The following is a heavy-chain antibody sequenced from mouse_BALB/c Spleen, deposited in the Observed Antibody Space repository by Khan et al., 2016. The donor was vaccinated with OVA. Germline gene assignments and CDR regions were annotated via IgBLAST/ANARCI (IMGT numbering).Heavy chain of an antibody. D-gene: IGHD2-1*01. Sequence: EVQLQQSGAELVRPGALVKLSCKASGFNIKDYYMLWVKQRPEQGLEWIGWIDPENGNTIYDPKFQAKASITADTSSNTAYLQLSSLPSEDTAVYYCARRGYGNYWFAYWGQGTLVTVSA. CDR3: ARRGYGNYWFAY. CDR2: IDPENGNT. J-gene: IGHJ3*01. V-gene: IGHV14-1*02. CDR1: GFNIKDYY.